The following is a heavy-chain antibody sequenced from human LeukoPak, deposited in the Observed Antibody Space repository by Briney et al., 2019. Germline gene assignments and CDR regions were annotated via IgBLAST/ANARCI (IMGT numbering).Heavy chain of an antibody. CDR1: GYTFTSYG. V-gene: IGHV1-69*04. CDR2: IIPILGIA. D-gene: IGHD1-14*01. J-gene: IGHJ6*02. CDR3: ARHGRTRDYYGMDV. Sequence: GASVKVSCKASGYTFTSYGISWVRQAPGQGLEWMGRIIPILGIANYAQKFQGRVTITADKSTSTAYMELSGLRSEDTAVYYCARHGRTRDYYGMDVWGQGTTVTVSS.